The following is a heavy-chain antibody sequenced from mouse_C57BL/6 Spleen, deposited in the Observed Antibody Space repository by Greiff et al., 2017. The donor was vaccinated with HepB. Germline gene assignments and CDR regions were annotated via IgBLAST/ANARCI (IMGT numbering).Heavy chain of an antibody. CDR2: IDPENGDT. CDR3: TTWGTTVVEDAMDY. V-gene: IGHV14-4*01. CDR1: GFNIKDDY. J-gene: IGHJ4*01. Sequence: EVQLQQSGAELVRPGASVKLSCTASGFNIKDDYMHWVKQRPEQGLEWIGWIDPENGDTEYASKFQGKATITADTSSNTAYLQLSSLTSEDTAVYYCTTWGTTVVEDAMDYWGQGTSVTVSS. D-gene: IGHD1-1*01.